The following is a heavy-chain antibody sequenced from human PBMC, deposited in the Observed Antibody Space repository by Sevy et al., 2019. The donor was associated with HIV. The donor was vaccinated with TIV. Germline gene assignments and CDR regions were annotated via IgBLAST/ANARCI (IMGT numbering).Heavy chain of an antibody. V-gene: IGHV4-34*01. Sequence: SETLSLTCAVSGGSSSGYYWAWIRQSPGKGLEWIGEISHRGSTKYNPSLKSRVSISVDTSKDQISLRLTSPTAADTAVYYCARGGIMATTEYGMDVWGQGTTVTVSS. CDR1: GGSSSGYY. CDR2: ISHRGST. D-gene: IGHD1-1*01. CDR3: ARGGIMATTEYGMDV. J-gene: IGHJ6*02.